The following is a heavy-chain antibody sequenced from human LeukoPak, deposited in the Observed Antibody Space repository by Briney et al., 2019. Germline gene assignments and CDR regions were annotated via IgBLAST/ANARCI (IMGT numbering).Heavy chain of an antibody. CDR2: ISSNGIST. D-gene: IGHD2-8*01. V-gene: IGHV3-64*01. J-gene: IGHJ2*01. CDR3: VKWTNYYFAL. Sequence: TGGSLRLSCAASGFTFSTYGMHWVRQAPGKGLEDVSAISSNGISTFYANSVKGRFTVSRDDSKNTVYLQMGSLRAEDMAVYYCVKWTNYYFALWGRGTLVTVSS. CDR1: GFTFSTYG.